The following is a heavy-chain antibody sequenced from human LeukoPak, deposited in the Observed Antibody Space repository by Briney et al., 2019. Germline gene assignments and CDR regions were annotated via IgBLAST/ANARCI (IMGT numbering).Heavy chain of an antibody. CDR1: GFTFISYT. Sequence: PGGSLRLSCAASGFTFISYTMNWVRQAPGKGLEWVSSISSSSSYMYYADSLKGRFTISRDNAKSSLYLQMNSLRAEDTAVYYCARDDSEDYWGQGTLVTVSS. CDR3: ARDDSEDY. J-gene: IGHJ4*02. CDR2: ISSSSSYM. D-gene: IGHD5-18*01. V-gene: IGHV3-21*01.